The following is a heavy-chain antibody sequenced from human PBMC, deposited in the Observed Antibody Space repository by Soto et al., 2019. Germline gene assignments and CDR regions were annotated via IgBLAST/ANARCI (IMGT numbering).Heavy chain of an antibody. CDR1: GGSISSYY. Sequence: SETLSLTCTVSGGSISSYYWTWIRLPPGKGLEWIGSIHYSGTTSYNPSLKSRVTMSEDTSKNQFSLKLSSVTAADTAVYFCAKIRVGEHYYYTLDVWGQGTAVTVSS. CDR3: AKIRVGEHYYYTLDV. D-gene: IGHD3-10*01. V-gene: IGHV4-59*01. J-gene: IGHJ6*02. CDR2: IHYSGTT.